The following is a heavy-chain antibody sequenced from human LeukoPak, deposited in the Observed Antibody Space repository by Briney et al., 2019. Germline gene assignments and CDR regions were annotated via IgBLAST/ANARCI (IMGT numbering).Heavy chain of an antibody. J-gene: IGHJ3*02. CDR2: IKRDGSEK. V-gene: IGHV3-7*01. CDR1: GFTFSRYW. Sequence: GGSLRLSCTASGFTFSRYWMIWVRQAPGKGLEWVANIKRDGSEKYYVDSVKGRFTISRDNAKNSLFLQMNGLRVEDTAVYYCARDASYYDSSGYYDAFDIWGPGTMVTVSS. CDR3: ARDASYYDSSGYYDAFDI. D-gene: IGHD3-22*01.